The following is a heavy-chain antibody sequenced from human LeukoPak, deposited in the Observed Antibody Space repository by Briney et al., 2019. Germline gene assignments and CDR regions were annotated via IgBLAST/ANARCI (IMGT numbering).Heavy chain of an antibody. CDR3: AGSIAARRGYYYGMDV. CDR1: GYTFTSYY. Sequence: ASVKVSCKASGYTFTSYYMHWVRQAPGQGLEWMGIINPSGGSTSYAQKFQGRVTMTRDTSTSTVYMELSSLRSEDTAVYYCAGSIAARRGYYYGMDVWGQGTMVTVSS. CDR2: INPSGGST. J-gene: IGHJ6*02. D-gene: IGHD6-6*01. V-gene: IGHV1-46*01.